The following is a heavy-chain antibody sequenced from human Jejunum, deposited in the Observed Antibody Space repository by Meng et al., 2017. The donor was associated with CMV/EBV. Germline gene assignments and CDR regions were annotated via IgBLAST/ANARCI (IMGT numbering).Heavy chain of an antibody. J-gene: IGHJ4*02. Sequence: AGGDVKRPVDVAKVCCEACGFIFTRYAIIWVRQAPGQGLKYMGWISDYNGNTHYAQELQGRVTMPTDTSTSTAYMELRSLRFDDTVVYYCARFYCSSTSCPRVLFDYWGQGTLVTVSS. CDR1: GFIFTRYA. D-gene: IGHD2-2*01. CDR2: ISDYNGNT. V-gene: IGHV1-18*01. CDR3: ARFYCSSTSCPRVLFDY.